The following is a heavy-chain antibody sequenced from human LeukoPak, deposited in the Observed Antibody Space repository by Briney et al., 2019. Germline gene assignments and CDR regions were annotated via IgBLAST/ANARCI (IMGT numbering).Heavy chain of an antibody. J-gene: IGHJ5*02. CDR3: ARDLPNSSGWFDP. Sequence: ASVKVSCKASGYTFTSFGMSWVRQAPGQGLEWMGWISVYNGNTNYAQKLQDRVTMTTDTSTSTAYMELRSLRSDDTAVYYCARDLPNSSGWFDPWGQGTLVTVSS. D-gene: IGHD6-19*01. CDR2: ISVYNGNT. CDR1: GYTFTSFG. V-gene: IGHV1-18*01.